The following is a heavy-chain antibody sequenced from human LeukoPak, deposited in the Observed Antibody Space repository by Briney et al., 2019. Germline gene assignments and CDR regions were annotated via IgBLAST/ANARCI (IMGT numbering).Heavy chain of an antibody. CDR2: IDNAGSIT. Sequence: PGGSLRLSCAASGFTFSSYALSWVRQAPGKGLVWVSRIDNAGSITTYADSVKDRFTISRDNAENTLYLQMNSLRVEDTAVYYCVRSAFHAGSGNYYDYWGQGTLVTVSS. CDR1: GFTFSSYA. V-gene: IGHV3-74*03. J-gene: IGHJ4*02. CDR3: VRSAFHAGSGNYYDY. D-gene: IGHD3-22*01.